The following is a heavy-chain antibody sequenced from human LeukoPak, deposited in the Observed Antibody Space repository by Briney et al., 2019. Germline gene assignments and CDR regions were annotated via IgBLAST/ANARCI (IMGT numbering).Heavy chain of an antibody. J-gene: IGHJ4*02. Sequence: GGSLRLPCAASGFTFSDYYMSWIRQAPGKGLEWVSYISSSSSYTNYADSVKGRFTISRDNAKNSLYLQMNSLRAEDTAVYYCARDRSSSWYSDFDYWGQGTLVTVSS. CDR3: ARDRSSSWYSDFDY. V-gene: IGHV3-11*06. CDR1: GFTFSDYY. CDR2: ISSSSSYT. D-gene: IGHD6-13*01.